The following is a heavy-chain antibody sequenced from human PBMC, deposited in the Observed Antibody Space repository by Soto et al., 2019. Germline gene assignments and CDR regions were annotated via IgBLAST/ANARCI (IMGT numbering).Heavy chain of an antibody. J-gene: IGHJ1*01. Sequence: EVQLLESGGGSVQPGGSLRLSCAASGFTFSDFAMSWVRKAPGKGLEWVSTFTAAGRNTFYADSVKGRFTISRDNPKSTLYLPVNRLRVAHTAVYYWAKMGGGNLPKLFHLWGHGTLVTVSP. D-gene: IGHD3-16*01. CDR3: AKMGGGNLPKLFHL. CDR2: FTAAGRNT. CDR1: GFTFSDFA. V-gene: IGHV3-23*01.